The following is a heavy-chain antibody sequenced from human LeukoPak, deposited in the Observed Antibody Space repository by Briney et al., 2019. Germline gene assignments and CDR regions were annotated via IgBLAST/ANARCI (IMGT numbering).Heavy chain of an antibody. CDR1: RGSISSYY. V-gene: IGHV4-59*01. CDR2: MYYTGST. D-gene: IGHD3-9*01. J-gene: IGHJ2*01. CDR3: ARQYSDILTGYHRGELYWYFDL. Sequence: SEILSLTCTVSRGSISSYYWSWIRQPPGKGLEWIGYMYYTGSTNYNPSLKSRVTISVDTSKNQFSLKLTSVTAADTAVYYCARQYSDILTGYHRGELYWYFDLWGRGTLVTVSS.